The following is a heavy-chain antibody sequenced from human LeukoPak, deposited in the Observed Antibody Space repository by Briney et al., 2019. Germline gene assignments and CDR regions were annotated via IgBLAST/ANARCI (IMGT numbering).Heavy chain of an antibody. D-gene: IGHD5-24*01. CDR1: GGSISSYY. V-gene: IGHV4-59*08. Sequence: SSETLSLTCTVSGGSISSYYWSWIRQPPGKGLEWIGYIYYSGSTNYNPSLKSRVTISVGTSKNQFSLKLSSVTAADTAVYYCAGTAWLQLWPWFDPWGQGTLVTVSS. CDR2: IYYSGST. CDR3: AGTAWLQLWPWFDP. J-gene: IGHJ5*02.